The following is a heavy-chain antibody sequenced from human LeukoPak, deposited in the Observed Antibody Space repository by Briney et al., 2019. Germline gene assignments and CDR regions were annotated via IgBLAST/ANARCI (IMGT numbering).Heavy chain of an antibody. CDR2: ISGSGGST. J-gene: IGHJ5*02. V-gene: IGHV3-23*01. D-gene: IGHD3-3*01. CDR1: GFTLSSYA. Sequence: PGGSLRLSCAASGFTLSSYAMSWVRQAPGKGLEWVSAISGSGGSTYYADSVKGRFTISRDNSKNTLYLQMNSLRAEDTAVYYCAKMYYDFWSGYYPQGNWFDPWGQGTLVTVSS. CDR3: AKMYYDFWSGYYPQGNWFDP.